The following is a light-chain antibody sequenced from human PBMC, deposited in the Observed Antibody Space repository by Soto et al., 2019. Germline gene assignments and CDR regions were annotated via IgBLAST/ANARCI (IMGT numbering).Light chain of an antibody. Sequence: QSALTQPPSVSAAPGQKVTISCSGSSSNIGNNYVSWYQQLPGTAPKLLIYENNKRPSGIPDRFSGSKSGTSATLGITGIQTGDEADYYCGTWDSSLSWDVFGTGTKVTVL. CDR1: SSNIGNNY. J-gene: IGLJ1*01. CDR2: ENN. V-gene: IGLV1-51*02. CDR3: GTWDSSLSWDV.